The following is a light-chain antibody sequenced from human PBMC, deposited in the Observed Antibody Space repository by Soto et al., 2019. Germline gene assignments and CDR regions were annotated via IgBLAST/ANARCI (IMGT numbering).Light chain of an antibody. Sequence: VLTQPASVSGSPGQSITISCPGTSRDVGGYNYVSWYQQHPGKAPKLMIYGVSNRPSGVSNRFSGSKSGNTASLTISGLQAQDEADYYCCSYTGSTTYVFGTGTKVTVL. CDR2: GVS. J-gene: IGLJ1*01. CDR1: SRDVGGYNY. V-gene: IGLV2-14*01. CDR3: CSYTGSTTYV.